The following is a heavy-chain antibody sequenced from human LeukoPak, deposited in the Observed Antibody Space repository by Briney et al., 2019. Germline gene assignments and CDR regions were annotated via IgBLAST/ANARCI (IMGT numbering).Heavy chain of an antibody. J-gene: IGHJ3*02. CDR3: ASRPAWVVAATADRDTDAFDI. CDR1: GYPFTGYY. V-gene: IGHV1-2*02. Sequence: GASVKVSCKASGYPFTGYYVNWVRQAPGQGLEWMGWINPHSGDTSSAQKFQGRVTMTRDTSINTAYMELTRLTYDDTAVYFCASRPAWVVAATADRDTDAFDIWGQGTMVTVSS. CDR2: INPHSGDT. D-gene: IGHD2-15*01.